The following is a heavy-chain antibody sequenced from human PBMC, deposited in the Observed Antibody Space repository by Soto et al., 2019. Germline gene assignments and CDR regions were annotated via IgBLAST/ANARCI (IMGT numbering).Heavy chain of an antibody. CDR3: TRHGRGTTGTTGFDP. J-gene: IGHJ5*02. CDR2: IRSKANSYAT. D-gene: IGHD1-1*01. CDR1: GFTFSGSA. V-gene: IGHV3-73*01. Sequence: GGSLRLSCAASGFTFSGSAMHWVRQASGKGLEWVGRIRSKANSYATAYAASVKGRFTISRDDSKNTAYLQMNSLKTEDTAVYYCTRHGRGTTGTTGFDPWGQGTLVTVSS.